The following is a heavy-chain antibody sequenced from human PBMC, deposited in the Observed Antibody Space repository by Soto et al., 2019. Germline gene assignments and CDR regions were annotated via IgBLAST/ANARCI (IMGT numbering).Heavy chain of an antibody. D-gene: IGHD6-13*01. CDR3: AKSFSSNWYDYFDY. Sequence: GGSLRLSCAASGFTFSSYGMHWVRQAPGKGLEWVAAIWYDGSNKYYADSVKGRFTISRDNSKNTLYLQMNSLRAEDTALYYCAKSFSSNWYDYFDYWGQGSLVTVSS. CDR1: GFTFSSYG. V-gene: IGHV3-33*06. CDR2: IWYDGSNK. J-gene: IGHJ4*02.